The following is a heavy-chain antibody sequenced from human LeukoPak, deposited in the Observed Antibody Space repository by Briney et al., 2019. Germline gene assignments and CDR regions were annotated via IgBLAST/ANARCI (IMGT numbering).Heavy chain of an antibody. V-gene: IGHV1-2*02. CDR2: INPNSGGT. CDR1: GYTFTGYY. J-gene: IGHJ6*03. Sequence: ALVKVSCKASGYTFTGYYMHWVRQAPGQGLEWMGWINPNSGGTNYAQKFQGRVTMTRDTSISTAYMELSRLRSDDTAVYYCARRGELDYGSGSSWDNYYYYYYMDVWGKGTTVTVSS. CDR3: ARRGELDYGSGSSWDNYYYYYYMDV. D-gene: IGHD3-10*01.